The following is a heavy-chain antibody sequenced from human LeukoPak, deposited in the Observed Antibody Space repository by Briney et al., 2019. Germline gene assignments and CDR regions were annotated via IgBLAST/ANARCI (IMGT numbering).Heavy chain of an antibody. CDR3: AKGATAVYYYGMDV. J-gene: IGHJ6*02. CDR1: GFIFSSYA. CDR2: ISGSGGST. V-gene: IGHV3-23*01. D-gene: IGHD6-13*01. Sequence: PGGSLRLSCTASGFIFSSYAMSWVRQAPGKGLEWVSAISGSGGSTYYADSVKGRFTISRDNSKNTLYVQMNSLRAEDTAVYYCAKGATAVYYYGMDVWGQGTTVTVSS.